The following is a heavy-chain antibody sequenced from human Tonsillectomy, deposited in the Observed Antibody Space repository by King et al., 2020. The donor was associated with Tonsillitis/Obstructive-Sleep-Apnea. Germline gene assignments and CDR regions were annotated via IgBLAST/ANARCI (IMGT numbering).Heavy chain of an antibody. CDR3: ARDRGLIGYSYGYLDAFDI. V-gene: IGHV4-59*01. Sequence: QLQESGPGLVKPSETLSLTCTVSGGSISSYYWSWIRQPPGKGLEWIGYIYYSGSTNYNPSLKSRVTISVDTSKNQFSLKLSSVTAADTAVYYCARDRGLIGYSYGYLDAFDIWGQGTMVTVSS. CDR2: IYYSGST. CDR1: GGSISSYY. D-gene: IGHD5-18*01. J-gene: IGHJ3*02.